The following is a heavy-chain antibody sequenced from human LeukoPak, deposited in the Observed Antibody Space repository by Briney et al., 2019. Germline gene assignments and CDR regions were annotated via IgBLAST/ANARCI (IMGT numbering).Heavy chain of an antibody. Sequence: PGRSLRLSCAASGFTFDDYAMHWVRQAPGKGLEWVSGISWNSGSIGYADSVKGRFTISRDNAKNSLYLQMNSLRAEDTAVYYCAKEDDSSGFDAFDIWGQGTMVTVSS. CDR3: AKEDDSSGFDAFDI. CDR2: ISWNSGSI. J-gene: IGHJ3*02. CDR1: GFTFDDYA. D-gene: IGHD3-22*01. V-gene: IGHV3-9*01.